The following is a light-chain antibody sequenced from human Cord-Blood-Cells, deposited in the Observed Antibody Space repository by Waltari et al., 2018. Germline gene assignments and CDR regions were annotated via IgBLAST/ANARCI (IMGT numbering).Light chain of an antibody. CDR3: QQLNSYPYT. V-gene: IGKV1-9*01. Sequence: DIQLTQSPSFLSASVADSVTITCRASQRISSYLAWYQQKPGKAPKLLIYAASTLQSGVPSRFSGSGSGTEFTLTISSLQPEDFATYYCQQLNSYPYTFGQGTKLEIK. J-gene: IGKJ2*01. CDR1: QRISSY. CDR2: AAS.